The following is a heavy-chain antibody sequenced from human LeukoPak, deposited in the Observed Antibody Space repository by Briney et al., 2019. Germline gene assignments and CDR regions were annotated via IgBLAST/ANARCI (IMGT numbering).Heavy chain of an antibody. J-gene: IGHJ4*02. Sequence: WETLSLTCTVSGGSISTYYWSWIRQPPGKGLEWIGYVYYTGSTNYNPSLKSRVTISVDTSKNQFSLKLSSLTAADTAVYYCARDHGPFDYWGQGTLVTVSS. CDR3: ARDHGPFDY. CDR2: VYYTGST. D-gene: IGHD5-24*01. CDR1: GGSISTYY. V-gene: IGHV4-59*01.